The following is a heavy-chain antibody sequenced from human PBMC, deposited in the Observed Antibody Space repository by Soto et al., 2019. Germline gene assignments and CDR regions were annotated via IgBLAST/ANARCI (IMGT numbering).Heavy chain of an antibody. Sequence: PSETLSLTCTVSGGSITSSSYYWGWIRQPPGKGLEWIGYISYSGTTYYSPSLKGRVTKSVDTSRNQFSLRLTSVTAADTALYYCARQKLDVPAFFEYWGQGILVTVSS. CDR3: ARQKLDVPAFFEY. CDR1: GGSITSSSYY. J-gene: IGHJ4*02. CDR2: ISYSGTT. V-gene: IGHV4-39*01.